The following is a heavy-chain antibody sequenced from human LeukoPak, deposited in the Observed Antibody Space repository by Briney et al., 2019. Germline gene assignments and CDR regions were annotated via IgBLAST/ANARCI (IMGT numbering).Heavy chain of an antibody. CDR1: GFTFSSFW. Sequence: GGSLRLSCAASGFTFSSFWMSWVRQAPGKGLEWVAVISYDGSNKYYADSVKGRFTISRDNSKNTLYLQMNSLRAEDTAVYYCARDGFGEFDPLDYWGQGTLVTVSS. CDR3: ARDGFGEFDPLDY. D-gene: IGHD3-10*01. V-gene: IGHV3-30-3*01. CDR2: ISYDGSNK. J-gene: IGHJ4*02.